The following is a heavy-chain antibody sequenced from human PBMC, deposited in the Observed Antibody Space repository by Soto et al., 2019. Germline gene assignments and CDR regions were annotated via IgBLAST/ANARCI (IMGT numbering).Heavy chain of an antibody. J-gene: IGHJ5*02. CDR1: GYTFTSYG. CDR2: ISAYNGNT. D-gene: IGHD6-6*01. CDR3: ARSMVPGGIAARLTS. V-gene: IGHV1-18*01. Sequence: ASVKVSCKASGYTFTSYGISWVRQAPGQGLEWMGWISAYNGNTNYAQKLQGRVTMTTDTSTSTAYMELRSLRSDDAAVYYCARSMVPGGIAARLTSWGQGTLVTVSS.